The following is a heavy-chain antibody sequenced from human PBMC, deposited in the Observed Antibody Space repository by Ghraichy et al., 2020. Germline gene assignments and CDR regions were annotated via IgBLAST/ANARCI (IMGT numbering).Heavy chain of an antibody. Sequence: GGSLRLSCAASGFTFSSYSMNWVRQAPGKGLEWVSSISSSSSYIYYADSVKGRFTISRDNAKNSLYLQMNSLRAEDTAVYYCARGGMGAVTYYYYGMDVWGQGTTVTVSS. CDR2: ISSSSSYI. V-gene: IGHV3-21*01. CDR3: ARGGMGAVTYYYYGMDV. J-gene: IGHJ6*02. D-gene: IGHD3-16*01. CDR1: GFTFSSYS.